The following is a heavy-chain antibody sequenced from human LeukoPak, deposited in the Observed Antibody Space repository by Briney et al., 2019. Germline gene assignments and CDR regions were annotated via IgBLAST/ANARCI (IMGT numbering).Heavy chain of an antibody. D-gene: IGHD2-2*02. CDR2: IYHSGNT. J-gene: IGHJ4*02. Sequence: SETLSLTCNVSGGSISSISYYWGWIRQTPGKGLEWVGSIYHSGNTYYNPSLRSRGTISVDTSKSQFSLRLSSVAAADTAVYYCARSSDCSSASCFTTYFDSWGQGTLVTVSS. CDR3: ARSSDCSSASCFTTYFDS. CDR1: GGSISSISYY. V-gene: IGHV4-39*07.